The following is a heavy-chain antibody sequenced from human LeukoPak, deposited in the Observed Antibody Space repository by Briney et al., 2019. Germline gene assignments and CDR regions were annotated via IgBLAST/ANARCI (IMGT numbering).Heavy chain of an antibody. V-gene: IGHV3-9*01. J-gene: IGHJ4*02. Sequence: GGSLRLSCAASGFTFDDYAMHWVRQAPGKGLEWVSGISWNSGSIGYADSVKGRFTISRDNAKNSLYLQMNSLRAEDTALHYCAKDFDILTGYYTFDYWGQGTLVTVSS. CDR2: ISWNSGSI. D-gene: IGHD3-9*01. CDR3: AKDFDILTGYYTFDY. CDR1: GFTFDDYA.